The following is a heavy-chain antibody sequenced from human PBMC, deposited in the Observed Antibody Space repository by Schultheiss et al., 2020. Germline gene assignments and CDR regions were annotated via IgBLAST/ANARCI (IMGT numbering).Heavy chain of an antibody. V-gene: IGHV3-48*03. Sequence: LKISCAASGFTFSSYEMNWVRQAPGKGLEWVSYISSSGSTIYYADSVKGRFTISRDNAKNSLYLQMNSLRAEDTAVYYCARGSEALSASPYYYYGMDVWGQGTTVNGYS. J-gene: IGHJ6*02. CDR1: GFTFSSYE. CDR3: ARGSEALSASPYYYYGMDV. CDR2: ISSSGSTI.